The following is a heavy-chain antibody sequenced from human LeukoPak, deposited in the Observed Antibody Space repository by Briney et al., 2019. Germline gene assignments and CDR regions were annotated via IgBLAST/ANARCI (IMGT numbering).Heavy chain of an antibody. D-gene: IGHD3-10*01. V-gene: IGHV3-11*01. CDR2: ISSSGSTI. J-gene: IGHJ4*02. CDR1: GFTFSDYY. Sequence: PGGSLRLSCAASGFTFSDYYMSWIRQAPGKGLEWVSYISSSGSTIYYADSVKGRFTISRDNAKNPLYLQMNSLRAEDTAVYYCARYAPNYYGSGSYYKSLDYWGQGTLVTVSS. CDR3: ARYAPNYYGSGSYYKSLDY.